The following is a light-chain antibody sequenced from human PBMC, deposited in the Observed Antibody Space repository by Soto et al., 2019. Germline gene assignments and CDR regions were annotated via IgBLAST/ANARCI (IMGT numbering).Light chain of an antibody. V-gene: IGLV2-14*01. CDR3: SSYRSSDTVV. J-gene: IGLJ2*01. CDR2: EVS. CDR1: TSDVGRYNY. Sequence: QSALTQPASVSGSPGQSITLSCTGTTSDVGRYNYVSWYQQHPGKAPELMIYEVSNRPSAVSNRFSGSKSGNTASLTISGLQAEDEADYYCSSYRSSDTVVFGGGTKLTVL.